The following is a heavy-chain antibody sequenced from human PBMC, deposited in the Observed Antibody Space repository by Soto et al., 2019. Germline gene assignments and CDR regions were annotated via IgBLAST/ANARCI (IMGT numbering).Heavy chain of an antibody. CDR2: IIPILGIA. Sequence: QVQLVQSGAAVKKPGSSVKVSCKASGGTFSSYTISWVRQAPGQGLEWMGRIIPILGIANYAQKFQGRVTITADKSTSTAYMELSSLRSEDTAVYYCARDFKIVGATTELDYWGQGTLVTVSS. D-gene: IGHD1-26*01. CDR1: GGTFSSYT. V-gene: IGHV1-69*08. J-gene: IGHJ4*02. CDR3: ARDFKIVGATTELDY.